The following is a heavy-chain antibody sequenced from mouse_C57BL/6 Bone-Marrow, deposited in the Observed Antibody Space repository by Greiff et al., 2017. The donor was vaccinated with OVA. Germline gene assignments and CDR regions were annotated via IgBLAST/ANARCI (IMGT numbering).Heavy chain of an antibody. CDR3: TTTDGFPMDY. D-gene: IGHD2-3*01. CDR1: GFNIKDDY. J-gene: IGHJ4*01. CDR2: IDPENGDT. Sequence: EVKLMESGAELVRPGASVKLSCTASGFNIKDDYMHWVKQRPEQGLEWIGWIDPENGDTEYASKFQGKATITADTSSNTAYLQLSSLTSEDTAVYYCTTTDGFPMDYWGQGTSVTVSS. V-gene: IGHV14-4*01.